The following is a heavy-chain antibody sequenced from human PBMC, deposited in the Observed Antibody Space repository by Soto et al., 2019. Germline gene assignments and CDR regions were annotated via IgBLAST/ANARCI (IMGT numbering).Heavy chain of an antibody. D-gene: IGHD6-19*01. CDR2: INSDGSST. J-gene: IGHJ4*02. V-gene: IGHV3-74*01. Sequence: EVQLVESGGGLVQPGGSLRLSCAASGFTFSSYWMHWVRQAPGKGLVWVSRINSDGSSTSYADSVKGRFTISRDNAKNTLYLQMNSLRAEDTAVYYCARGFLVDSSGWYGGVNYWGQGTLVTVSS. CDR3: ARGFLVDSSGWYGGVNY. CDR1: GFTFSSYW.